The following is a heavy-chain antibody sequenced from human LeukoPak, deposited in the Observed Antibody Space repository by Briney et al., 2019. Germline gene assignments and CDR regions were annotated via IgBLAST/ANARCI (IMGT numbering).Heavy chain of an antibody. CDR1: GYTFTGYY. J-gene: IGHJ4*02. V-gene: IGHV1-2*02. D-gene: IGHD3-3*01. CDR2: INPNSGGT. CDR3: ARDDFWSGYFSPSDY. Sequence: ASVKVSCKASGYTFTGYYMHWVRQAPGQGLEWMGWINPNSGGTNYAQKFQGRVTMTRDTSISTAYMELSRLRSDDTAVYYCARDDFWSGYFSPSDYWGQGTLVTVSS.